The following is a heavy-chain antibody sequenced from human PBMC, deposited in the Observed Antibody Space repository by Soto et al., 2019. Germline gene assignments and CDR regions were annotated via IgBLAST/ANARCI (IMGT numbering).Heavy chain of an antibody. CDR3: ARDSRGYCSSTSCHRSHFYYYYMDV. V-gene: IGHV4-59*01. D-gene: IGHD2-2*01. J-gene: IGHJ6*03. Sequence: SETLSLTCTVSGGSISSYYWSWIRQPPGKGLEWIGYIYYSGSTNYNPSLKSRVTISVDTSKNQFSLKLSSVTAADTAVYYCARDSRGYCSSTSCHRSHFYYYYMDVWGKGTTVTVSS. CDR1: GGSISSYY. CDR2: IYYSGST.